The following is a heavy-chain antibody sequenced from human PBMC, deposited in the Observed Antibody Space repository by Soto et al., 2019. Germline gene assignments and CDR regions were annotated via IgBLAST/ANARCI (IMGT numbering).Heavy chain of an antibody. J-gene: IGHJ1*01. D-gene: IGHD3-22*01. CDR3: AAHDDSNGYSYFFES. CDR2: IYHNGNT. Sequence: QLRLQESGSGLVKPSQTLSLTCAVSGGSISSGSYYSWTWIRQPPGKGLEWSGYIYHNGNTYYNPARQSRGNSLVDKANNQCSLTLKSVTAADTAVDYCAAHDDSNGYSYFFESWGHGTLVTVSP. V-gene: IGHV4-30-2*01. CDR1: GGSISSGSYYS.